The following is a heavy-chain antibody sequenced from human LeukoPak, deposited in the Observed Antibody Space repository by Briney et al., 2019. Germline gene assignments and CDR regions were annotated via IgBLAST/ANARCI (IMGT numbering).Heavy chain of an antibody. J-gene: IGHJ4*02. Sequence: GSSVKVSCKASGGTFSSYAISWVRQAPGQGLEWMGGIIPIFGTANYAQKFQGRVTITADESTSTAYMELSSLRSDDTAVYYCARGGQYVLHYDSSGYPPRGHWGQGTLVTVSS. D-gene: IGHD3-22*01. CDR2: IIPIFGTA. CDR1: GGTFSSYA. V-gene: IGHV1-69*01. CDR3: ARGGQYVLHYDSSGYPPRGH.